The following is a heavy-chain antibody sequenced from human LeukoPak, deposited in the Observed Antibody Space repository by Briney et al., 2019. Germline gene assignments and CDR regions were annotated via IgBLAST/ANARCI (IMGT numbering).Heavy chain of an antibody. CDR2: ISAYNGNT. CDR3: ARDRGLYYYDSSGYYDTDAFDI. CDR1: GYTFTSYG. V-gene: IGHV1-18*01. Sequence: ASVKVSCKASGYTFTSYGISWVRQAPGQGLEWMGWISAYNGNTKYSQKFQGRVTITRDTSASTAYMELSSLRSEDTAVYYCARDRGLYYYDSSGYYDTDAFDIWGQGTMVTVSS. J-gene: IGHJ3*02. D-gene: IGHD3-22*01.